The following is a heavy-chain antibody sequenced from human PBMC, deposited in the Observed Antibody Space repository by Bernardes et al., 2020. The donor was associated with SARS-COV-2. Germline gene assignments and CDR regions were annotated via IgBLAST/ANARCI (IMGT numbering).Heavy chain of an antibody. V-gene: IGHV4-59*01. J-gene: IGHJ4*02. Sequence: SESLSLTCTVSGGSISAYYWSWFRKPPGKGLEWIGYLYNTGSTNYNPSLQSRVTITVDTSKNQFSLKLSSVTAADTAVYYCARGFDYWGQGILVTVSS. CDR3: ARGFDY. CDR1: GGSISAYY. CDR2: LYNTGST.